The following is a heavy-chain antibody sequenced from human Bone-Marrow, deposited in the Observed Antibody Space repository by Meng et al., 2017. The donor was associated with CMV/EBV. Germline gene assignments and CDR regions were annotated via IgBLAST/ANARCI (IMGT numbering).Heavy chain of an antibody. Sequence: GESLKISCAASGFTFSSYSMNWVRQAPGKGLEWVSSISSSSSYIYYADSVKGRFTISRDNAKNSLYLQMNSLRAEDTAVHYCARELPLGYCSSTSCYDDRFYYGMDVWGQGTTVTVSS. CDR3: ARELPLGYCSSTSCYDDRFYYGMDV. J-gene: IGHJ6*02. CDR1: GFTFSSYS. CDR2: ISSSSSYI. V-gene: IGHV3-21*01. D-gene: IGHD2-2*01.